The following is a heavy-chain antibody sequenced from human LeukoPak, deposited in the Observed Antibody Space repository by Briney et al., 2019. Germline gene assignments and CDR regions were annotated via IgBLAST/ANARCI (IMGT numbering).Heavy chain of an antibody. CDR1: GGSISSYY. D-gene: IGHD2/OR15-2a*01. CDR3: ARHQIPFRYYYYGMDV. V-gene: IGHV4-59*08. Sequence: PSETLSLTCTVSGGSISSYYWSWIRQPPRKGLEWIGYIYYSGSTNYNPSLKSRVTISVDPSKNQFSLKLSSVTAADTAVYYCARHQIPFRYYYYGMDVWGQGTTVTVSS. CDR2: IYYSGST. J-gene: IGHJ6*02.